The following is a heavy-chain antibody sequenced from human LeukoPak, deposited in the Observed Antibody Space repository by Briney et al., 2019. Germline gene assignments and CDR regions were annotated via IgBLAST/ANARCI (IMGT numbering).Heavy chain of an antibody. CDR2: ISYDGTNK. Sequence: GGSLRLSCAASGFTFSNYDMHWVRQAPGKGLEWVAVISYDGTNKYYADSVKGRFTISRDNSKSTLYLQMNSLRAEDTAVYYCARQRQWLVGRASYYYGMDVWGQGTTVTVS. J-gene: IGHJ6*02. CDR1: GFTFSNYD. V-gene: IGHV3-30*03. CDR3: ARQRQWLVGRASYYYGMDV. D-gene: IGHD6-19*01.